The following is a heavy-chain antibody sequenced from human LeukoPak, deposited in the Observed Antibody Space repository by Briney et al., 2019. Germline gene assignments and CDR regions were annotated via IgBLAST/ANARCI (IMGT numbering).Heavy chain of an antibody. J-gene: IGHJ2*01. V-gene: IGHV4-59*01. CDR3: AHLGDWYFDL. CDR1: GGSISSYY. Sequence: SETLSLTCTVSGGSISSYYWSWIRQPPGKGLEWIGYIYYSGSTNYNPSLKSRVTISVDTSKNQFSLKLSSVTAADTAVYYCAHLGDWYFDLWGRGTLVTVSS. D-gene: IGHD3-16*01. CDR2: IYYSGST.